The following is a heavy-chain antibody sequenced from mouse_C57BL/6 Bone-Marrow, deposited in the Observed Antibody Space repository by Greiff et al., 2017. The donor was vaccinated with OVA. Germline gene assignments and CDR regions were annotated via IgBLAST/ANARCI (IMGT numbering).Heavy chain of an antibody. J-gene: IGHJ1*03. V-gene: IGHV5-12*01. CDR1: GFTFSDYY. CDR3: ARKIYYGNYWYFDV. CDR2: ISNGGGST. D-gene: IGHD2-1*01. Sequence: DVKLVESGGGLVQPGGSLKLSCAASGFTFSDYYMYWVRQTPEKRLEWVAYISNGGGSTYYPDTVKGRFTISRDNAKNTLYLQMSRLKSEDTAMDYCARKIYYGNYWYFDVWGTGTTVTVSS.